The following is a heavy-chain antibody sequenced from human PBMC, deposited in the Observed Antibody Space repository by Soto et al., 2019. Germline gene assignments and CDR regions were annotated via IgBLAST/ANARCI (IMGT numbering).Heavy chain of an antibody. D-gene: IGHD6-6*01. V-gene: IGHV3-9*01. Sequence: DVQLVEAGGGLVQPGRSLRLSCSASGFTFEDYAMHWVRQVPGKGLEWVSGVRWNGDIIGYADSVKGRFTISRDNAKNFLFLQMNSLRLDDTALYYCVKDGKAARPGWFDPWGQGNLVTVSS. CDR1: GFTFEDYA. CDR3: VKDGKAARPGWFDP. J-gene: IGHJ5*02. CDR2: VRWNGDII.